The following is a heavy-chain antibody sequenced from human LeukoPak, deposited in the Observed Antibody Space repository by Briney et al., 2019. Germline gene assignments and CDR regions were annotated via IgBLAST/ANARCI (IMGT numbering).Heavy chain of an antibody. V-gene: IGHV3-23*01. J-gene: IGHJ2*01. D-gene: IGHD5-24*01. CDR3: AKDPTTIGLYWYFDL. Sequence: GGSLRLSCAASGFTFSSYAMSWVRQAPGKGREGVSAISGSGGSTYYADSVKGRFTISRDNSKNTLYLQMNSLRAEDTAVYYCAKDPTTIGLYWYFDLWGRGTLVTVSS. CDR1: GFTFSSYA. CDR2: ISGSGGST.